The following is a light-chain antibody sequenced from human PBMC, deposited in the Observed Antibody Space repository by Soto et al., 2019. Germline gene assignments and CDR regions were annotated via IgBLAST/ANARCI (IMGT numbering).Light chain of an antibody. Sequence: QSALTQPASVSGSPGQSITFSCTGTSSDVGGYNYVSWYQQHPDKAPKLMIYDVSNRPSGVSNRFSGSKSGNTASLTISGLQAEDEADYYCSSYTSSSTVVFAGGTKVTVL. V-gene: IGLV2-14*01. CDR2: DVS. J-gene: IGLJ2*01. CDR1: SSDVGGYNY. CDR3: SSYTSSSTVV.